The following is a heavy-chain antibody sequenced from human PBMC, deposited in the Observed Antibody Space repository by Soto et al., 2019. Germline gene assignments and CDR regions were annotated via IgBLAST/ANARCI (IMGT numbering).Heavy chain of an antibody. Sequence: GGSLRLSCAASGFAFSNCAMSWVRQAPGKGLEWVSTIKTSGDTTFYADPVKGRFTTSRDDSKNTLYLQMNSLRAEDTATYYCTKDVTGVNGADFWGQGTPVTVSS. CDR2: IKTSGDTT. J-gene: IGHJ4*02. CDR3: TKDVTGVNGADF. D-gene: IGHD2-21*02. V-gene: IGHV3-23*05. CDR1: GFAFSNCA.